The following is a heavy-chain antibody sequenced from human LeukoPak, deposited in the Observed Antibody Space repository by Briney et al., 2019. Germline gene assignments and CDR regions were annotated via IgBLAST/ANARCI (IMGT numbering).Heavy chain of an antibody. CDR2: VYSSGST. V-gene: IGHV4-59*01. CDR1: GGSISNYY. Sequence: SETLSLTCTVSGGSISNYYWSWIRQPPGKGLEWIGYVYSSGSTNYNPSLKSRVTMSVDTSKKQFSMKLHSVTATDTAVYYCARSPSALYTSGWYYFDYWGQGTLVTASS. D-gene: IGHD6-19*01. CDR3: ARSPSALYTSGWYYFDY. J-gene: IGHJ4*02.